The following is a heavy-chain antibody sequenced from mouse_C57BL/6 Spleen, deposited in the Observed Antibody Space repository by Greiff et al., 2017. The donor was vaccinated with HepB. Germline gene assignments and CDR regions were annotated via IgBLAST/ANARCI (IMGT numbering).Heavy chain of an antibody. CDR2: IDPETGGT. Sequence: QVQLQQSGAELVRPGASVTLSCKASGYTFTDYEMHWVKQTPVHGLEWIGSIDPETGGTAYNQKFKGKAILTADKSSSTAYMELRSLTSEDSAVYYCTRLIDYGYDEAYYAMDYWGQGTSVTVSS. J-gene: IGHJ4*01. V-gene: IGHV1-15*01. CDR1: GYTFTDYE. CDR3: TRLIDYGYDEAYYAMDY. D-gene: IGHD2-2*01.